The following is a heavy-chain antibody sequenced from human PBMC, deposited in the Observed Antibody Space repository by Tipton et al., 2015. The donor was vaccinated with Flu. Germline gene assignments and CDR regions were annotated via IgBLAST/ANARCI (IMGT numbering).Heavy chain of an antibody. CDR3: ARTISGSYYGFEWFDP. V-gene: IGHV3-53*01. J-gene: IGHJ5*02. D-gene: IGHD1-26*01. CDR1: GFTVSSNY. CDR2: IYSGGST. Sequence: GSLRLSCAASGFTVSSNYMGWVRQAPGKGLEWVSVIYSGGSTYYADSVKGRFTISRDNSKNTLYLQMNSLRAEDTAVYYCARTISGSYYGFEWFDPWGQGTLVTVSS.